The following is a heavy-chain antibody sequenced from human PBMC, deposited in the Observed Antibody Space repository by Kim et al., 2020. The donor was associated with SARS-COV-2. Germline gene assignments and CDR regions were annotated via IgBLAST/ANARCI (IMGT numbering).Heavy chain of an antibody. J-gene: IGHJ5*02. CDR3: ARDLSGSDDL. CDR1: GFTFSKYW. V-gene: IGHV3-74*01. CDR2: INEDGSIT. Sequence: GGSLRLSCAASGFTFSKYWMHWVRQVPGEGLVWVSRINEDGSITNYADSVRGRFTISRDNARSTLYLQMNSLGAEDTALYYCARDLSGSDDLWGQGTLVTVYS. D-gene: IGHD5-12*01.